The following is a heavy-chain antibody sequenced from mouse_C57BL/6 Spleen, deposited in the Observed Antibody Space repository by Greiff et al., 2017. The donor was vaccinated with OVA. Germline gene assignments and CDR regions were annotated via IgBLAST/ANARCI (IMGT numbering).Heavy chain of an antibody. Sequence: QVQLQQPGAELVRPGSSVKLSCKASGYTFTSYWMHWVKQRPIQGLEWIGNIDPSDSETHYNQKFKDKATLTVDKSSSTAYMQLSSLTSEDSAVYYCARVVYYGNYGGYYYAMDYWGQGTSVTVSS. CDR3: ARVVYYGNYGGYYYAMDY. CDR1: GYTFTSYW. V-gene: IGHV1-52*01. J-gene: IGHJ4*01. CDR2: IDPSDSET. D-gene: IGHD2-1*01.